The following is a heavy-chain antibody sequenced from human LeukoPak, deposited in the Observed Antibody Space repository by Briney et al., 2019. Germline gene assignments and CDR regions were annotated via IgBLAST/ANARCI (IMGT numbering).Heavy chain of an antibody. CDR2: ISGNNDNP. CDR3: ASERADSSGYSLTEH. D-gene: IGHD3-22*01. CDR1: GYTFSNFG. V-gene: IGHV1-18*01. J-gene: IGHJ1*01. Sequence: ASVKVSCKASGYTFSNFGINWVRQAPGQGLEWMGWISGNNDNPNYGQKFQGRFALTTDSSTSTAYMELRNLRSDDTAVYFCASERADSSGYSLTEHWGQGTLVTVSS.